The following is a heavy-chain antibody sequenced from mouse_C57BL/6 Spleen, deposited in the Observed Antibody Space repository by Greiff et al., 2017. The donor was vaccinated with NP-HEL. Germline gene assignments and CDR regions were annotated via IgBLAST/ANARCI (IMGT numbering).Heavy chain of an antibody. D-gene: IGHD4-1*01. V-gene: IGHV1-82*01. J-gene: IGHJ2*01. CDR1: GYAFSSSW. CDR3: ARTGTWDY. Sequence: QVQLQQSGPELVKPGASVKISCKASGYAFSSSWMNWVKQRPGKGLEWIGRIYPGDGDTNYNGKFKGKATLTADKSSSTAYMQLSSLTSEDSAVYFCARTGTWDYWGQGTTLTVSS. CDR2: IYPGDGDT.